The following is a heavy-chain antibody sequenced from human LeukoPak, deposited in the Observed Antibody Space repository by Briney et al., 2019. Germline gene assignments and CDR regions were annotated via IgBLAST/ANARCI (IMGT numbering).Heavy chain of an antibody. CDR3: ATDGGYCSSTSCYSDFDY. CDR1: GYTLTELS. D-gene: IGHD2-2*01. Sequence: ASVKVSSKVSGYTLTELSMHWVRQAPGKGLEWMGGFDPEDGETIYAQKFQGRVTMTEDTSTDTAYMQLSSLRSEDTAVYYCATDGGYCSSTSCYSDFDYWGQGTLVTVSS. CDR2: FDPEDGET. V-gene: IGHV1-24*01. J-gene: IGHJ4*02.